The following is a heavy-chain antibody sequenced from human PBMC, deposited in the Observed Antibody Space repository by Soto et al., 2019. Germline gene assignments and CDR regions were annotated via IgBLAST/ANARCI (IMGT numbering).Heavy chain of an antibody. CDR1: GDSITSYY. CDR3: ARVMFISLRSTDAFDI. J-gene: IGHJ3*02. D-gene: IGHD3-22*01. V-gene: IGHV4-59*01. Sequence: SETLSLTCSVSGDSITSYYWSWIRQPPGKGLEWIGYVYYSGSTNYSSSLKSRVTISLDTSKSQFSLRLSSVTAADTAVYYCARVMFISLRSTDAFDIWGQGTMVT. CDR2: VYYSGST.